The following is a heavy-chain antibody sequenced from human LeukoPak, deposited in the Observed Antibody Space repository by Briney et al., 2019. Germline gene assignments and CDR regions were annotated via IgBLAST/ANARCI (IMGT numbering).Heavy chain of an antibody. CDR3: ARWLGEVITTTSPGGGDSPAYYYYGMDV. D-gene: IGHD3-3*01. V-gene: IGHV4-31*03. CDR2: IYYSGST. CDR1: GGSISSGGHY. J-gene: IGHJ6*02. Sequence: KASETLSLTCTVSGGSISSGGHYWSWIRQHPGKCLEWIGNIYYSGSTYYNPSLKSRLTISVDTSKNQFSLKLSSVTAADTAVYYCARWLGEVITTTSPGGGDSPAYYYYGMDVWGQGTTVTVSS.